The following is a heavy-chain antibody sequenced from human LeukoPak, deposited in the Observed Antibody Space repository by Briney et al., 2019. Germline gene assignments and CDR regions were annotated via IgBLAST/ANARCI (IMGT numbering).Heavy chain of an antibody. CDR1: GGFNTHYY. D-gene: IGHD3-22*01. V-gene: IGHV4-59*01. J-gene: IGHJ4*02. CDR2: IYHSGST. CDR3: ARGQWLPVFDF. Sequence: NPSETLSLTCSVSGGFNTHYYWSWMRQPPGRGLEWIGYIYHSGSTNYNPSLKSRVTISVDTPKNHFSLKLSSVTAADTAIYYCARGQWLPVFDFWGQGTLVTVSS.